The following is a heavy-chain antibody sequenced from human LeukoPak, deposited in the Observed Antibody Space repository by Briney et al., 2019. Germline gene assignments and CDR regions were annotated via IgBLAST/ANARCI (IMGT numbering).Heavy chain of an antibody. D-gene: IGHD2-15*01. CDR2: LYYSGST. CDR1: GGSISSYY. CDR3: ARANRRYCNGGNCYEYAFDI. J-gene: IGHJ3*02. V-gene: IGHV4-59*01. Sequence: SETLSLTCTVSGGSISSYYWSWIRQPPGKGLEWIGYLYYSGSTNYNPSLKSRLIISVDTSRNQFFLKLTSVTAADTAVYYCARANRRYCNGGNCYEYAFDIWGQGTMVTVSS.